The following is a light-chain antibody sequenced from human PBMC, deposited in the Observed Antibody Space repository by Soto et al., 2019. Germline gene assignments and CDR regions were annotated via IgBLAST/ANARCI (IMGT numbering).Light chain of an antibody. CDR3: QQYHNCGLS. CDR1: ENVGTN. J-gene: IGKJ4*01. Sequence: IVMTQSPATLSVSPGEGVTLSCRASENVGTNLAWYQQKPGQAPMLLIYGSSTRATGVPATFSGSGSGTEFTLNISSLQSEESAVYYCQQYHNCGLSLGGGTKVEIK. CDR2: GSS. V-gene: IGKV3D-15*01.